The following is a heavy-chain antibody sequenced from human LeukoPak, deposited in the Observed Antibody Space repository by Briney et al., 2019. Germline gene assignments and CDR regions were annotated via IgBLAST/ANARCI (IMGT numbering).Heavy chain of an antibody. V-gene: IGHV5-51*01. D-gene: IGHD3-10*01. J-gene: IGHJ5*02. Sequence: GESLKISCKGSGYSFTGYWIGWVRQMPGKGLEWMGIIYPGDSDTRYSPPFQGQVTISADKSISTAYLQWSSLKASDTAMYYCARGIYGSGSYYNVFDWFDPWGQGTLVIVSS. CDR2: IYPGDSDT. CDR3: ARGIYGSGSYYNVFDWFDP. CDR1: GYSFTGYW.